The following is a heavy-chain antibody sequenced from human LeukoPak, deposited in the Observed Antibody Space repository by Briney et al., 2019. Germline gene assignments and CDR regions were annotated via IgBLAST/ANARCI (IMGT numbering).Heavy chain of an antibody. J-gene: IGHJ4*02. V-gene: IGHV6-1*01. CDR2: TYYRSKWYN. Sequence: PSQTLSLTCAISGDSVSSNSAAWNWIRQSPSRGLEWLGRTYYRSKWYNDYAVSVKSRITINPDTSKNQFSLQLNSVTPEDTAVYYCARGQLLWFGELLTLTWYFDYWGQGTLVTVSS. CDR1: GDSVSSNSAA. D-gene: IGHD3-10*01. CDR3: ARGQLLWFGELLTLTWYFDY.